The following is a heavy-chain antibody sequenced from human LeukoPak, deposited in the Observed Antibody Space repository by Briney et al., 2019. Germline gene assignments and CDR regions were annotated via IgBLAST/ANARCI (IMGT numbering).Heavy chain of an antibody. CDR2: IYYSGST. V-gene: IGHV4-59*01. Sequence: PSETLSLTCTVSSGSISSYYWSWIRQPPGKGLEWIGYIYYSGSTNYNPSLKSRVTISVDTAKNQFSLKLNSVTAADTAVYYCARVGGTNYYYYGMDVWGQGTTVTVSS. D-gene: IGHD1-26*01. CDR3: ARVGGTNYYYYGMDV. CDR1: SGSISSYY. J-gene: IGHJ6*02.